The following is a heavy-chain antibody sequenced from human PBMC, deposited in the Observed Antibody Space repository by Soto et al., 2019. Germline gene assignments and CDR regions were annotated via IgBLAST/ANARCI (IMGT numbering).Heavy chain of an antibody. Sequence: GGSLILSCAASGFTFDDYAMHWVRQAPGKGLEWVSGISWNSGSIGYADSVKGRFTISRDNVKNSLYLQMNSLRAEDTAVYYCASGTNGAFFVYWGQGILVTVSS. CDR3: ASGTNGAFFVY. J-gene: IGHJ4*02. D-gene: IGHD2-8*01. CDR2: ISWNSGSI. V-gene: IGHV3-9*01. CDR1: GFTFDDYA.